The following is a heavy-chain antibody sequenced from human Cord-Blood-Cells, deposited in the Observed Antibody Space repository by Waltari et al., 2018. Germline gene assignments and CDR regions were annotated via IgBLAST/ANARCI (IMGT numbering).Heavy chain of an antibody. V-gene: IGHV4-39*01. Sequence: QLQLQESGPGLVTPSETLSLTCTVSGGSISSSSYYWGWIRQPPGEGLEWTGSLYYSGSTYNNTSRKNRVTISGVTSEIQVSLKLSWVTAADTAVYYCERHYCSSTSCYMHAFYVWCQGTMVTVSS. CDR2: LYYSGST. CDR1: GGSISSSSYY. CDR3: ERHYCSSTSCYMHAFYV. J-gene: IGHJ3*01. D-gene: IGHD2-2*02.